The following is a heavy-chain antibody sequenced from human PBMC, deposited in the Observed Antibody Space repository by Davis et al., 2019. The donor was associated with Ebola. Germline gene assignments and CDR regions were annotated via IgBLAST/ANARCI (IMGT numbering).Heavy chain of an antibody. J-gene: IGHJ4*02. Sequence: PGGSLRLSCAASGFTFSSYGMHWVRQAPGKGLEWVAVISYDGSNKYYADSVKGRFTISRDNSKNTLYLQMNSLRAEDTAVYYCAKIPTTYSSGWYDPFDYWGQGTLVTVSS. CDR3: AKIPTTYSSGWYDPFDY. D-gene: IGHD6-19*01. CDR2: ISYDGSNK. CDR1: GFTFSSYG. V-gene: IGHV3-30*18.